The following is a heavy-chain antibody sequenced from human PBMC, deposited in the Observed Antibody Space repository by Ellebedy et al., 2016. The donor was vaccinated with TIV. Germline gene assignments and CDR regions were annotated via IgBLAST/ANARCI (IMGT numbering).Heavy chain of an antibody. Sequence: MPSETLSLTCTVSGGSISSSSYYRGWIRQPPGKGLEWIGSIYYSGDTYYNPSLKSRVTMSVDTSRNQFSLKLTSVTAADTAVYYCARLAGYTYPGYWGQGTLVIVSS. CDR1: GGSISSSSYY. J-gene: IGHJ4*02. CDR3: ARLAGYTYPGY. D-gene: IGHD5-18*01. V-gene: IGHV4-39*01. CDR2: IYYSGDT.